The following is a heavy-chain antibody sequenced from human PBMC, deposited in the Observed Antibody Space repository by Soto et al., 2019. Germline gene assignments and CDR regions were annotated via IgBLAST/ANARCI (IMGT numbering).Heavy chain of an antibody. CDR1: GFTFSSYS. CDR3: AREIMITFGGVIAPAYGMDV. V-gene: IGHV3-48*02. CDR2: ISSSSSTI. D-gene: IGHD3-16*02. Sequence: LRLSCAASGFTFSSYSMNWVRQAPGKGLEWVSYISSSSSTIYYADSVKGRFTISRDNAKNSLYLQMNSLRDEDTAVYYCAREIMITFGGVIAPAYGMDVWGQGTTVTVSS. J-gene: IGHJ6*02.